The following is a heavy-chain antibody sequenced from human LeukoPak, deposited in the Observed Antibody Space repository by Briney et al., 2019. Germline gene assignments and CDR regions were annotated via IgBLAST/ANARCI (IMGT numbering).Heavy chain of an antibody. D-gene: IGHD2-15*01. CDR2: INNSGIP. J-gene: IGHJ5*02. CDR1: GGSFSGNY. CDR3: ARGMLLITKKRTERTWFDG. V-gene: IGHV4-34*01. Sequence: SETLSLTCAVYGGSFSGNYWSWIRQPPGQGLEWIGEINNSGIPNYRPSVKSRITISLDTSKNQFSLKLNSVTAADTAVYYCARGMLLITKKRTERTWFDGWGQGTLVAVSS.